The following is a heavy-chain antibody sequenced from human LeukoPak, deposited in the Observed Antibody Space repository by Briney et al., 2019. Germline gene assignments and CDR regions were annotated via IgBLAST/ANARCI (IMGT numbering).Heavy chain of an antibody. CDR3: ARAYGAHDFDY. J-gene: IGHJ4*02. V-gene: IGHV3-48*03. CDR2: ISSSGSIV. CDR1: GFTFSSYE. Sequence: PGGSLRLSCAASGFTFSSYEMNWVRQAPGKGLEWVSYISSSGSIVYYADSVKGRFTVSRDNAKNSLYLQVNSLRAEDTAIYYCARAYGAHDFDYWGQGTLVTVSS. D-gene: IGHD4-17*01.